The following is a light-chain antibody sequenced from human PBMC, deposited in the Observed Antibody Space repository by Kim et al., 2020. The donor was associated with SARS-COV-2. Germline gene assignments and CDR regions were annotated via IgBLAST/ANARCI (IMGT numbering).Light chain of an antibody. CDR1: SGHSSCA. CDR3: QTWGTGNGV. V-gene: IGLV4-69*01. J-gene: IGLJ2*01. Sequence: APVKLPCTPSSGHSSCAIAWHQQQPEKGPRYLMKLNSDGSHSKGDGIPDRFSGSSSGAERYLTISSLPSEDEADYYWQTWGTGNGVFGGGTQLTVL. CDR2: LNSDGSH.